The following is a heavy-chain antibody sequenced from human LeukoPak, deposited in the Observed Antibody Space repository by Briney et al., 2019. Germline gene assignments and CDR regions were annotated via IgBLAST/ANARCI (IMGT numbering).Heavy chain of an antibody. J-gene: IGHJ4*02. D-gene: IGHD2-2*02. CDR2: INAGNGNT. CDR1: GYTFTSYA. V-gene: IGHV1-3*01. Sequence: ASVKVSCKASGYTFTSYAMHWVRQAPGQRLEWIGWINAGNGNTKYSQKFQGRVTITRDTSASTAYMELSSLRSEDTAVYYCARDRAYCSSTSCYKGWDYWGQGTLVTVSS. CDR3: ARDRAYCSSTSCYKGWDY.